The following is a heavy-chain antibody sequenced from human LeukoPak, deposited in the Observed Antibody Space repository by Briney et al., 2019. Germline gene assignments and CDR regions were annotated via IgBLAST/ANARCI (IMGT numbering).Heavy chain of an antibody. Sequence: ASVKVSCKVSGYSATQLSMHWVRQAPGKGPEWMGGFDPEDGQKIYAEKFQGRVTMTDYTSTDTAYMEVSGLRSDDTAVYFCARSNYGGKRWFDPWGQGTLVIVSS. J-gene: IGHJ5*02. CDR1: GYSATQLS. D-gene: IGHD4-23*01. CDR3: ARSNYGGKRWFDP. CDR2: FDPEDGQK. V-gene: IGHV1-24*01.